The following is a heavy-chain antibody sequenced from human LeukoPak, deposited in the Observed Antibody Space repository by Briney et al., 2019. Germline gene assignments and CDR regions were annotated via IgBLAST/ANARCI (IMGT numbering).Heavy chain of an antibody. V-gene: IGHV1-8*03. CDR1: GYTFTGYY. Sequence: GASVKVSCKASGYTFTGYYMHWVRQAPGQGLEWMGWMNPNSGNTGYAQKFQGRVTITRNTSISTAYMELSRLGSDDTAVYYCARGAVPVFYYYMDVWGKGTTVTVSS. CDR2: MNPNSGNT. D-gene: IGHD2-2*01. CDR3: ARGAVPVFYYYMDV. J-gene: IGHJ6*03.